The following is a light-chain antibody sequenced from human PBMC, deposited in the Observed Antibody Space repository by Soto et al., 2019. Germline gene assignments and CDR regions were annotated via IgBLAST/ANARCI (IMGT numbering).Light chain of an antibody. CDR3: KEYGSSPWT. V-gene: IGKV3-20*01. J-gene: IGKJ1*01. CDR1: QSVSSSC. CDR2: GAS. Sequence: EIVLTQSPGTLSLSPGERATLSCRASQSVSSSCLAWYQQKPGQAPRLLSYGASGRATGIPDRFSGGGSGTDFALTISGLEPEDVAVYYCKEYGSSPWTFGQGTKVEIK.